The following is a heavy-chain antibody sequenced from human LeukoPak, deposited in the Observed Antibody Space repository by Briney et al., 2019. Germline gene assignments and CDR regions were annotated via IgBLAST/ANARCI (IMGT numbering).Heavy chain of an antibody. V-gene: IGHV1-18*01. D-gene: IGHD6-13*01. CDR2: ISAYNGNT. CDR1: GYTFTSYG. Sequence: SSVKVSCKASGYTFTSYGISWERQAPGQGLEWMGWISAYNGNTNYSQKLQGRVTMTTDTSNSTAYMELKSLRSDDAAVYYCARVIIVAAAGNFDCWGQGTLVTVCS. CDR3: ARVIIVAAAGNFDC. J-gene: IGHJ4*02.